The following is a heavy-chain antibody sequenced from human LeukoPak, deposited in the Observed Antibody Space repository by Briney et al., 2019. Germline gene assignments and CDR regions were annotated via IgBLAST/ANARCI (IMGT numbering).Heavy chain of an antibody. CDR1: GCSISTSY. D-gene: IGHD2-8*02. J-gene: IGHJ5*02. CDR3: ARRRATGGIDKSGNWFDP. Sequence: PGETPSLTCTVSGCSISTSYWPWIRQPPGQGLEWVGHIYYSGSTNYNPSLNSRVTISVDTSKNQFSLKLSSVTAADTAVYYCARRRATGGIDKSGNWFDPWGQGTLVTVSS. CDR2: IYYSGST. V-gene: IGHV4-59*08.